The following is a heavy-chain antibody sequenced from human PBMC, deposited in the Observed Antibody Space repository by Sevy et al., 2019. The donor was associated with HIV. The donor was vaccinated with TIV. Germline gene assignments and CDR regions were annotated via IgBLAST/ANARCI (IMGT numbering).Heavy chain of an antibody. D-gene: IGHD5-12*01. CDR3: ARGRNSGYDSGWPRSFDY. CDR1: GGSFSGYY. Sequence: SETLSLTCAVYGGSFSGYYWSWIRQPPGKGLEWNGEINHSGSTNYNPALKSRVTISVDTSKNQFSLKLSSVTAADTAVYYCARGRNSGYDSGWPRSFDYWGQGTLVTASS. CDR2: INHSGST. V-gene: IGHV4-34*01. J-gene: IGHJ4*02.